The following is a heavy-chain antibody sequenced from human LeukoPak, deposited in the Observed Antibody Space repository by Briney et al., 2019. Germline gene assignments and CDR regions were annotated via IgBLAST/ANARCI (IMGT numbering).Heavy chain of an antibody. CDR1: GFTFSSHA. CDR2: ISSNGGST. Sequence: GGSLRLSCSGSGFTFSSHAMHWVRQAPGKRLEYVSGISSNGGSTYYADSVKDRFTISRDNSKNTLCLQMSSLRPEDTAVYHCVQAWVRTIVPPRHFDYWGQGTLVTVSS. CDR3: VQAWVRTIVPPRHFDY. D-gene: IGHD2-8*01. V-gene: IGHV3-64D*09. J-gene: IGHJ4*02.